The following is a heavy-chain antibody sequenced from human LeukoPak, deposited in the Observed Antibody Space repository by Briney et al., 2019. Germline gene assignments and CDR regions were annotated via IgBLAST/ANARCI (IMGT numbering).Heavy chain of an antibody. J-gene: IGHJ4*02. D-gene: IGHD3-16*02. V-gene: IGHV3-43*01. CDR3: AKAHEGNYVWGSYPDY. CDR1: GFTFDDYT. CDR2: ISWDGGST. Sequence: GGSLRLSCAAPGFTFDDYTMHWVRQAPGKGLEWVSLISWDGGSTYYADSVKGRFTISRDSSKNSLYLQMNSLRTEDTALYYCAKAHEGNYVWGSYPDYWGQGTLVTVSS.